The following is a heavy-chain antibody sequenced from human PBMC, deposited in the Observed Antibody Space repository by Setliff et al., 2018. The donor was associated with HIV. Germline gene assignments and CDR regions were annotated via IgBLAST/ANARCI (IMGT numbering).Heavy chain of an antibody. CDR3: ARRPVLHKSGSVFDK. CDR2: IYYSGGT. D-gene: IGHD3-10*01. V-gene: IGHV4-39*01. CDR1: GDSISSSSYY. J-gene: IGHJ4*02. Sequence: PSETLSLTCTVSGDSISSSSYYWGGLRQPPGKGLECIGNIYYSGGTDYNPSLKSRLTISLDTSKNQFSLKLTSVTAADTAIYYCARRPVLHKSGSVFDKWGQGTLVTVSS.